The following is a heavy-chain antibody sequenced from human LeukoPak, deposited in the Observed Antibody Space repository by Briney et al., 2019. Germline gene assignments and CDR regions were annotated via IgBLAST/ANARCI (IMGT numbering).Heavy chain of an antibody. Sequence: GGSLRLSCAASGFTFSSYSMNWVRQAPGKGLEWVSYISSSSSTMYYADSVKGRFSISRDNAKKSLYLQMNSLRAEDTAVYYWAELGITMIGGVWGKGTTVTISP. CDR2: ISSSSSTM. D-gene: IGHD3-10*02. J-gene: IGHJ6*04. CDR3: AELGITMIGGV. V-gene: IGHV3-48*01. CDR1: GFTFSSYS.